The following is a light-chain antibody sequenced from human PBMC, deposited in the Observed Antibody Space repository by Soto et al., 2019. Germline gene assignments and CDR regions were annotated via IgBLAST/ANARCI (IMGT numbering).Light chain of an antibody. Sequence: EIVMTQSPATLSVSPGERTTLSCRASQSVGNNLAWYQQKPGQAPRLLIYGAYTRATGIPARFSGSGSGTDFTLTISRLEPEDFAVYYCQQYGSSPWTFGQGTKLDIK. CDR2: GAY. J-gene: IGKJ1*01. V-gene: IGKV3-15*01. CDR1: QSVGNN. CDR3: QQYGSSPWT.